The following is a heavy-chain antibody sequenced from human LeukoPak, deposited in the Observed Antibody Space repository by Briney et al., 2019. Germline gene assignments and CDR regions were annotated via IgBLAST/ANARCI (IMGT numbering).Heavy chain of an antibody. CDR2: IYYSGST. V-gene: IGHV4-30-4*01. Sequence: SQTLSLTCTVSGGSIISGDYYWSWIRQPPGKGLEWTGYIYYSGSTYYNPSLKSRVTISVDTSKNQFSLKLSSVTAADTAVYYCARTQLYCSSTSCYVNWFDPWGQGTLVTVSS. J-gene: IGHJ5*02. CDR3: ARTQLYCSSTSCYVNWFDP. D-gene: IGHD2-2*01. CDR1: GGSIISGDYY.